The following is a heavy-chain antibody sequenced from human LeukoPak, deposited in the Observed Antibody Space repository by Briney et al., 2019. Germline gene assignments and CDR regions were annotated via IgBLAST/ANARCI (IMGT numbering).Heavy chain of an antibody. Sequence: PSETLSLTCAVSGGSISSGGYSWSWIRQPPGKGLEWIGYIYHSGSTYYNPSLKSRVTTSVDRSKNQFSLKLSSVTAADTAVYYCARGGPAALNWFDPWGQGTLVTVSS. J-gene: IGHJ5*02. D-gene: IGHD2-2*01. CDR3: ARGGPAALNWFDP. V-gene: IGHV4-30-2*01. CDR2: IYHSGST. CDR1: GGSISSGGYS.